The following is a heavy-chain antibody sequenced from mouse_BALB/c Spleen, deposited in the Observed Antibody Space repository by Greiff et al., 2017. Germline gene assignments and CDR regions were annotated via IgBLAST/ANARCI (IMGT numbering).Heavy chain of an antibody. J-gene: IGHJ4*01. CDR1: GYTFTDYA. CDR3: ARPTGYYAMDY. Sequence: VQRVESGPELVRPGVSVKISCKGSGYTFTDYAMHWVKQSHAKSLEWIGVISTYYGNTNYNQKFKGKATMTVDKSSSTAYMELARLTSEDSAIYYCARPTGYYAMDYWGQGTSVTVSS. CDR2: ISTYYGNT. V-gene: IGHV1-67*01.